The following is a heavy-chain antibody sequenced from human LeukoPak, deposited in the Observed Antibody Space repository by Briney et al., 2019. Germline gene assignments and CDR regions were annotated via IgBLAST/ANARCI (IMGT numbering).Heavy chain of an antibody. J-gene: IGHJ4*02. D-gene: IGHD2-15*01. CDR2: ISYDGSNK. CDR3: ARAALD. V-gene: IGHV3-30*01. CDR1: GFTFSSYA. Sequence: GRSLRLSCAASGFTFSSYAMHWVRQAPGKGLEWVAVISYDGSNKYYADSVKGRFTISRDNSKNTLYLQMNSLRAEDTAVYYYARAALDWGQGTLVTVSS.